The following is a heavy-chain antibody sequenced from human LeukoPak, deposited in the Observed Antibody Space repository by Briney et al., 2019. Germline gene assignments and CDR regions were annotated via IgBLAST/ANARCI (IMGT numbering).Heavy chain of an antibody. Sequence: GASVKVSCKASGGTFSSYAISWVRQAPGQGLEWMGRIIPILGIANYAQKFQGRVTITADKSTSAAYMELSSLRSEDTAVYYCARTYYYGSGPCGMDVWGQGTTVTVSS. D-gene: IGHD3-10*01. CDR2: IIPILGIA. CDR3: ARTYYYGSGPCGMDV. J-gene: IGHJ6*02. V-gene: IGHV1-69*04. CDR1: GGTFSSYA.